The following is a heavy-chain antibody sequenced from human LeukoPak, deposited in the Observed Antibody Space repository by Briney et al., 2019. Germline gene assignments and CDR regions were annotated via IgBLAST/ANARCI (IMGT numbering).Heavy chain of an antibody. J-gene: IGHJ6*03. CDR2: IHKNAIT. V-gene: IGHV3-53*01. CDR1: DFTVSSNY. Sequence: TGGSLRLSCAASDFTVSSNYMTWVRQPPGKGLEWVSVIHKNAITSYADTVRGRFTISRDNSKNTLYLQMNNLRVDDTAVYYCARSLRVRGVPDYMDVWGKGTTVTVYS. CDR3: ARSLRVRGVPDYMDV. D-gene: IGHD3-10*01.